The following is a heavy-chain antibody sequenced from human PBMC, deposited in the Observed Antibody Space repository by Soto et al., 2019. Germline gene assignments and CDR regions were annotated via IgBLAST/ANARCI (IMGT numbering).Heavy chain of an antibody. CDR2: IYYSGST. V-gene: IGHV4-39*01. CDR3: ARHWFVRRTPKWFGELNGMDV. J-gene: IGHJ6*02. Sequence: PSETLSLTCTVPGGSISSSSYYWGWIRQPPGKGLEWIGSIYYSGSTYYNPSLKSRVTISVDTSKNQFSLKLSSVTAADTAVYYCARHWFVRRTPKWFGELNGMDVWGQGTTVTVSS. D-gene: IGHD3-10*01. CDR1: GGSISSSSYY.